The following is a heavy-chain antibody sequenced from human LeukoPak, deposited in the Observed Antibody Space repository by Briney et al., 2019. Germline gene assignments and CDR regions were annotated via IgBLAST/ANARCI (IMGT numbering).Heavy chain of an antibody. J-gene: IGHJ6*03. D-gene: IGHD5-18*01. Sequence: ASVKVSCKASGYTFTSYYMHWVRQAPGQGLEWMGIINPSGGSTNYAQKFQGRVTITADKSTSTAYMELSSLRSEDTAVYYCASLDTAMVNYYYYYMDVWGKGTMVTVSS. V-gene: IGHV1-46*01. CDR3: ASLDTAMVNYYYYYMDV. CDR1: GYTFTSYY. CDR2: INPSGGST.